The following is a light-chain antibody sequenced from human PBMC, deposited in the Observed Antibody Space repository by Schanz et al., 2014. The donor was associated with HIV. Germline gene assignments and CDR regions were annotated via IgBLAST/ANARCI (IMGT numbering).Light chain of an antibody. V-gene: IGKV2-28*01. J-gene: IGKJ4*01. CDR2: LAS. CDR1: QSLLRGNGYSY. CDR3: MQPVETPT. Sequence: DIVLTQSPLSLPVTPGEPASISCRSSQSLLRGNGYSYLNWFLQKPGKSPQLLIFLASARASGVPDRFSGSGSGTDFTLKISRVEAEDVGVYYCMQPVETPTFGGGTKVEIK.